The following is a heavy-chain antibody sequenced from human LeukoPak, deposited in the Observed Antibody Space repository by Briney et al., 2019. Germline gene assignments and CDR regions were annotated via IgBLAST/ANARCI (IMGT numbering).Heavy chain of an antibody. CDR2: INPNSGGT. D-gene: IGHD5-12*01. CDR1: GYTFTGYY. J-gene: IGHJ6*03. Sequence: GASVKVSCKASGYTFTGYYMHWVRQAPGQGLEWMGWINPNSGGTNYAQKFQGRVTMTRDTSISTAYMELSRLRSDDTAVYYCARGPGYSGYALYYYYYMDVWGKGTTVTVSS. CDR3: ARGPGYSGYALYYYYYMDV. V-gene: IGHV1-2*02.